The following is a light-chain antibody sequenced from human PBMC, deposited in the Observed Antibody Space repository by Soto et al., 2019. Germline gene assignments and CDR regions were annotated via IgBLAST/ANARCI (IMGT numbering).Light chain of an antibody. CDR2: KAS. Sequence: DIQMTQSPSTLSASVGDRVTTTCRASQSISSWLAWYQQKPGKAPKLLIYKASSLEGGVPSRFSGSGSGTEFTLTINGLQPDDFAAYYCQQYYRYPWPFGQGTKVEIK. J-gene: IGKJ1*01. CDR3: QQYYRYPWP. CDR1: QSISSW. V-gene: IGKV1-5*03.